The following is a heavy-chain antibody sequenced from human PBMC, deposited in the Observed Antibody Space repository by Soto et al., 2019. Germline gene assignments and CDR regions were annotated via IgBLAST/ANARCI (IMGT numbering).Heavy chain of an antibody. CDR3: AREGASSYASRHFDN. D-gene: IGHD3-16*01. V-gene: IGHV4-4*07. J-gene: IGHJ4*02. CDR2: IYGSGGT. Sequence: SETLSLTCTVSGGSMVSYYWSWIRQPAGKGLEWIARIYGSGGTNYNPSLKSRVTMSLDTSKNKFSLRLTSVTAADTANYYCAREGASSYASRHFDNWGPGTLVTVSS. CDR1: GGSMVSYY.